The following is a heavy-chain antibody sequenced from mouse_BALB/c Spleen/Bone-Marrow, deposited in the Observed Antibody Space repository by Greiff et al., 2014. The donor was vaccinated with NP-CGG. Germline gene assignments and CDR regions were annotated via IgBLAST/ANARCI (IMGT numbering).Heavy chain of an antibody. V-gene: IGHV1S130*01. D-gene: IGHD1-1*01. CDR2: IHPNSGNT. Sequence: VKLMESGSVLVRPGASVKLSCKASGYTFTSSWMHWAKQRPGQGLEWIGEIHPNSGNTNYNEKFKGKATLTVDTSSSTAYVDLSGLTSEDSAVYYCANYYGSSPYWGQGTTLTVSS. CDR3: ANYYGSSPY. J-gene: IGHJ2*01. CDR1: GYTFTSSW.